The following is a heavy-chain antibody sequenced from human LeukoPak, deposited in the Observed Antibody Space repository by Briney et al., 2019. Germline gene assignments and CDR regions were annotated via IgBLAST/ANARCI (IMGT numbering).Heavy chain of an antibody. J-gene: IGHJ4*02. D-gene: IGHD6-19*01. Sequence: SGGSLRLSCGASGFTFTTYAMTWVRQAPGKGLEWVSSITGSGGSTYYGDSVKGRFTISRDNSKNTLYLQMNSLRAEDTAVYYCARVYSSGWNYFDYWGQGTLVTVSS. CDR1: GFTFTTYA. CDR2: ITGSGGST. CDR3: ARVYSSGWNYFDY. V-gene: IGHV3-23*01.